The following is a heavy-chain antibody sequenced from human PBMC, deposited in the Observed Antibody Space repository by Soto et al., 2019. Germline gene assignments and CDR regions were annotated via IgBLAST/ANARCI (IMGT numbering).Heavy chain of an antibody. CDR1: GYNFAGYW. CDR2: IYPSDSDT. V-gene: IGHV5-51*01. J-gene: IGHJ4*02. CDR3: ARGGVSTRTFDY. D-gene: IGHD3-3*01. Sequence: GESLKISCKGSGYNFAGYWVAWARQMPGKGLELIGIIYPSDSDTRYRPSFQGQVTISDDKSIGSAYLQWSSLRASDTAMYYCARGGVSTRTFDYWGQGTPVTVSS.